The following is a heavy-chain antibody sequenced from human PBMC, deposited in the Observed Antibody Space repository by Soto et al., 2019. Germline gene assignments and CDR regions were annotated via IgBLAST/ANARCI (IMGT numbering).Heavy chain of an antibody. D-gene: IGHD2-2*01. CDR3: ARDSYAMSSSALDV. CDR1: GDSIGSGGFP. Sequence: QVQLQESGSGLVETFQTLSLTCTVSGDSIGSGGFPWTWIRQSTGKGLEWIGYVYRTGATSYNASLEGRASISVDRSRNQFSLKLKSVTPADTAVYFCARDSYAMSSSALDVWGRGTAVSVSS. CDR2: VYRTGAT. J-gene: IGHJ6*02. V-gene: IGHV4-30-2*06.